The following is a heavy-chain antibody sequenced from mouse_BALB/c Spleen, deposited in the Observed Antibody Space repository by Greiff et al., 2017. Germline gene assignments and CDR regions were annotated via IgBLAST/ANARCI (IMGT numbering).Heavy chain of an antibody. J-gene: IGHJ3*01. CDR2: IDPSNSET. V-gene: IGHV1S127*01. D-gene: IGHD2-14*01. CDR1: GYTFTSYW. CDR3: ARSEYRYDRAWFAY. Sequence: VQLQQSGPELVRPGASVKMSCKASGYTFTSYWMHWVKQRPGQGLEWIGMIDPSNSETRLNQKFKDKATLNVDKSSNTAYMQLSSLTSEDSAVYYWARSEYRYDRAWFAYWGQGTLVTVSA.